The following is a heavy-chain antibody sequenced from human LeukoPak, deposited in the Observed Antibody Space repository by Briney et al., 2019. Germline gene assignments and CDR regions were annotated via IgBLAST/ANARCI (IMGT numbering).Heavy chain of an antibody. CDR3: ARDLGQAVVITTFDAFDI. V-gene: IGHV3-23*01. CDR1: GFTFNIHA. Sequence: GGSLRLSCVTSGFTFNIHAMSWVRQAPGKGLEWVSTIGGVAVSTDYADSVKGRFSFSRDNAKNSLYLQMNSLRAEDTAVYYCARDLGQAVVITTFDAFDIWGQGTMVTVSS. CDR2: IGGVAVST. J-gene: IGHJ3*02. D-gene: IGHD3-22*01.